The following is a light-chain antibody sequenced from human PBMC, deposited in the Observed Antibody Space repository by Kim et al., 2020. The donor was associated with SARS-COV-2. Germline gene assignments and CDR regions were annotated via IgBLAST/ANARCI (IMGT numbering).Light chain of an antibody. CDR2: DVT. J-gene: IGLJ2*01. CDR1: SSDVGGYNY. Sequence: QSALTQPASVSGSPGQSITISCTGTSSDVGGYNYVSWYQQHPGKAPKLIICDVTNRPSGVSDRFSGSKSGTTASLTISGLQAEDEADYYCSSYTSRSTVLFGGGTQLTVL. V-gene: IGLV2-14*03. CDR3: SSYTSRSTVL.